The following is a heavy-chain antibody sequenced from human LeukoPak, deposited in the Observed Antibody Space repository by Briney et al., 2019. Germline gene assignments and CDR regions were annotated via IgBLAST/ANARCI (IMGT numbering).Heavy chain of an antibody. V-gene: IGHV4-59*01. CDR1: GGSISSYY. J-gene: IGHJ3*02. CDR3: ARERIQGAFDI. Sequence: SETLSLTFTVSGGSISSYYWSWIRQPPGKGLEWIGYIYYSGSTNYNPSLKSRVTISVDTSKNQFSLKLSSVTAADTAVYYCARERIQGAFDIWGQGTMVTVSS. CDR2: IYYSGST. D-gene: IGHD5-18*01.